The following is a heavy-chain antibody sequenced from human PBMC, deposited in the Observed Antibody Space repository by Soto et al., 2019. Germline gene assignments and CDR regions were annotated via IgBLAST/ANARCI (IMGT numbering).Heavy chain of an antibody. J-gene: IGHJ4*02. CDR1: GFTFTNYA. V-gene: IGHV3-23*01. D-gene: IGHD6-19*01. CDR3: AKDYGSSRYFFDY. CDR2: ISGSGGNT. Sequence: GGSLRLSCAASGFTFTNYAMSWVRQAPGEGLEWVSTISGSGGNTHYADSVKGRFSISRDNSKNTLYVQMNSLRAEDTAVYYCAKDYGSSRYFFDYWGQGALVTVSS.